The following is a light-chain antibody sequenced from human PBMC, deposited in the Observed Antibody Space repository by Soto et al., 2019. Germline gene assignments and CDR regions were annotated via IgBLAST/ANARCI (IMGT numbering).Light chain of an antibody. CDR1: QSVSSSY. CDR2: GAS. CDR3: QQYGSSPLT. Sequence: VMKQSPATLPVYQGERATLSCRASQSVSSSYLAWYQQKPGQAPRLLIYGASSRATGIPDRFSGSGSGTDFTLTISRLEPEDFAVYYCQQYGSSPLTFGGGTNVDI. V-gene: IGKV3-20*01. J-gene: IGKJ4*01.